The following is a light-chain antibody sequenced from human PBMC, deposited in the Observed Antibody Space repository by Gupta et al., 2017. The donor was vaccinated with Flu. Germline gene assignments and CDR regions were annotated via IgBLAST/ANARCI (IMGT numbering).Light chain of an antibody. V-gene: IGKV4-1*01. CDR2: WAS. J-gene: IGKJ1*01. Sequence: DIVMTQSPDSLAVSLGERAMINCKSSQSVFYSFSNKTYLAWYQQKPGQPPKVLIYWASTRESGVPDRFSGSGSAKDFTLTISSLQAEDVAVYYCQQDDSTPLTFGQGSKVEIK. CDR3: QQDDSTPLT. CDR1: QSVFYSFSNKTY.